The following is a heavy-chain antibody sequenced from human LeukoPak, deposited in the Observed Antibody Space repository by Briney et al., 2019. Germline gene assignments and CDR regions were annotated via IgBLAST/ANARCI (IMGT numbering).Heavy chain of an antibody. CDR2: ISGSAGST. J-gene: IGHJ4*02. CDR1: GFTFTNYA. CDR3: AKHRLHDPSGGPYFDC. V-gene: IGHV3-23*01. D-gene: IGHD6-25*01. Sequence: PGESLRLSCAASGFTFTNYAMSWVRQAPGKGLEWVSGISGSAGSTYYADSVKGRFTISRDNSKNTFYLQMISLRAEDTAVYYCAKHRLHDPSGGPYFDCWGQGTLVTVSS.